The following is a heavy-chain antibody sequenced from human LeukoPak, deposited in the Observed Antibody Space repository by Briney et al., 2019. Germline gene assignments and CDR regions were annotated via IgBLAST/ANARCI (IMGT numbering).Heavy chain of an antibody. V-gene: IGHV3-23*01. D-gene: IGHD6-19*01. CDR3: ARGTTVAGTGGGFHY. J-gene: IGHJ4*02. CDR1: GFTFSSYA. CDR2: ISGSGGTT. Sequence: GGSLILSCTVSGFTFSSYAMSRVRQAPGKGLEWVSAISGSGGTTYYADSVKGRFTISRDNSKSTLYLQMNSLRADDAAVYYCARGTTVAGTGGGFHYWGQGTLVTVSS.